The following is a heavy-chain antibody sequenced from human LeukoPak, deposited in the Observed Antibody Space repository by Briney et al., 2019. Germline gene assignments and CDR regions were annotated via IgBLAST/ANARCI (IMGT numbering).Heavy chain of an antibody. CDR1: GGSLSSYY. V-gene: IGHV4-59*01. J-gene: IGHJ1*01. CDR2: IYYSGST. CDR3: ARESSGWYDQYFQH. D-gene: IGHD6-19*01. Sequence: SETLSLTCTVSGGSLSSYYWSWIRQPPGKGLEWIGYIYYSGSTNYNPSLKSRVTISVDTSKNQFSLKLSSVTAADTAVYYCARESSGWYDQYFQHWGQGTLVTVSS.